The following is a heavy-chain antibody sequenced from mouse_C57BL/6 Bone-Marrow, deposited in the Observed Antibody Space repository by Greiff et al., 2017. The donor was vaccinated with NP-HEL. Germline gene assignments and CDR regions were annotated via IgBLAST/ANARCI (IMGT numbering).Heavy chain of an antibody. CDR3: ERGDTDSSRCGYAMDY. Sequence: VKLMESGAELVKPGASVKISCKASGYAFSSYWMNWVKERPGKGLEWIGQIYPGDGDTKYNGKFKGKATLTADKSSSTAYMQVSSLTSEDSAVYFCERGDTDSSRCGYAMDYGGQGTSVTVSA. J-gene: IGHJ4*01. V-gene: IGHV1-80*01. CDR1: GYAFSSYW. CDR2: IYPGDGDT. D-gene: IGHD1-1*01.